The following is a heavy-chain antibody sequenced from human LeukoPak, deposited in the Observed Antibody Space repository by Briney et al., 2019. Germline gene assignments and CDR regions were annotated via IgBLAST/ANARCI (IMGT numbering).Heavy chain of an antibody. V-gene: IGHV1-2*02. D-gene: IGHD3-10*01. CDR3: ARFLSGDY. CDR2: INPNSCGT. Sequence: SSVQVSCKASGYTFTAYYIHWLRQAPGKGPEWMGCINPNSCGTIYAPKFHGRLTVTKDTSITTVYMEQSSLSADDTAMYCCARFLSGDYWGQGTLVTVSS. CDR1: GYTFTAYY. J-gene: IGHJ4*02.